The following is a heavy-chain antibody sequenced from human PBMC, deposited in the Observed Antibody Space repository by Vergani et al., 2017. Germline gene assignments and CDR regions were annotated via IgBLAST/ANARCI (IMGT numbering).Heavy chain of an antibody. Sequence: EVQLLESGGGLVQPGGSLRLSCAASGFTFSSYAMSWVRQAPGKGLEWVSAISGSGGSTYYADSVKGRFTISRDNSKNTLYLQMNSLRAEDTAVYYCARVLRAYYDSSGTNWFDPWGQGTLVTVSS. J-gene: IGHJ5*02. D-gene: IGHD3-22*01. CDR2: ISGSGGST. CDR1: GFTFSSYA. CDR3: ARVLRAYYDSSGTNWFDP. V-gene: IGHV3-23*01.